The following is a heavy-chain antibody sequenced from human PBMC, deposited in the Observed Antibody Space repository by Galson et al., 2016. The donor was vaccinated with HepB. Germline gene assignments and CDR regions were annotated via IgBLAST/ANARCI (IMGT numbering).Heavy chain of an antibody. V-gene: IGHV4-31*03. CDR2: PSSSGSS. Sequence: QVQLQAPGPGPVKPSQTLSHTCTVSGRSISSGGYYWSWTRQHPGQGLEWNGYPSSSGSSHYTPSVRRRISISLDTSENQFSLNLSSGTAADTAVYYCARGPGRLAVGAFGFDFWGQGSLVTVSS. J-gene: IGHJ4*02. CDR3: ARGPGRLAVGAFGFDF. CDR1: GRSISSGGYY. D-gene: IGHD4/OR15-4a*01.